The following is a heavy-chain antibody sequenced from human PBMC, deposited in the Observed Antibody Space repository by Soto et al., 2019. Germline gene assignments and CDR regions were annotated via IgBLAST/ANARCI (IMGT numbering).Heavy chain of an antibody. V-gene: IGHV1-69*06. CDR3: ARGVYGSGNYYTGPSAFDI. D-gene: IGHD3-10*01. J-gene: IGHJ3*02. CDR1: GGTLSDHG. Sequence: QVQLEQSGADVKKPGSSVKVSCKASGGTLSDHGVAWLRQATGQGLEWMGGTIPVFNTAKYAQKFQGRVTVTADKFTNIAYMELSSLRSEDTAFYFCARGVYGSGNYYTGPSAFDIWGQGTMVIVSS. CDR2: TIPVFNTA.